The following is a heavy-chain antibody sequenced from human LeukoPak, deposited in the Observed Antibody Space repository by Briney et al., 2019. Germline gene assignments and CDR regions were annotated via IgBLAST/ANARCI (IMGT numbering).Heavy chain of an antibody. D-gene: IGHD6-19*01. CDR2: IKQDGREK. Sequence: TGGSLRLSCAASGFTFSSYWMSWVRQAPGKGLEWVANIKQDGREKYYVDSVKGRFTISRDNPKNSLYLQMNSLRAEDTAVYYCARDGTSGWYNYYYYYMDVWGKGTTVTVSS. CDR3: ARDGTSGWYNYYYYYMDV. J-gene: IGHJ6*03. V-gene: IGHV3-7*01. CDR1: GFTFSSYW.